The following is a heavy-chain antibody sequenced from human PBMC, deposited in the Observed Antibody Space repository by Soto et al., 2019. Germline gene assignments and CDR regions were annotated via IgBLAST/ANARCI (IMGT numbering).Heavy chain of an antibody. Sequence: GGSLRLSCAASGFTFSSYSMNWVRQAPGKGLEWVAVISYDGSNKYYADSVKGRFTISRDNSKNTLYLQMNSLRTEDTAVYYCVKDLNKTWLVLSGYYGMDVWGQGTTVTVSS. CDR2: ISYDGSNK. CDR3: VKDLNKTWLVLSGYYGMDV. V-gene: IGHV3-30*18. D-gene: IGHD6-19*01. J-gene: IGHJ6*02. CDR1: GFTFSSYS.